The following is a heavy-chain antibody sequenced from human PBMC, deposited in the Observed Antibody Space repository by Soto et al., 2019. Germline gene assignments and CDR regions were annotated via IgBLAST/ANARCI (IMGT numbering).Heavy chain of an antibody. CDR2: INHGGST. V-gene: IGHV4-34*01. D-gene: IGHD5-12*01. CDR3: ASGGQTIIPKD. CDR1: GGSFSGYY. J-gene: IGHJ4*02. Sequence: LSLTCAVYGGSFSGYYWSWIRQPPGKGLDWIGEINHGGSTNYNPSLKSRVTISIDTSKNQFSLKLSSVTAADTAVYYCASGGQTIIPKDWGQGTLVTVSS.